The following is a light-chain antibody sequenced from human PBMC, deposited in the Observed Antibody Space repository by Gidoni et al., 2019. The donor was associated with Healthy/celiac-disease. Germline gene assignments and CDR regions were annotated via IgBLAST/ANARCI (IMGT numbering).Light chain of an antibody. V-gene: IGKV1-8*01. Sequence: AIRMTQSPSSFSASTGDRVTITCRASQGISSYLAWYQQKPGKAPKHLIYAASTLQSGVPSRFSGSGSGTDFTLTISCLQSEDFATYYCQQYYSYTPLTFGGGTKVEIK. CDR3: QQYYSYTPLT. CDR2: AAS. J-gene: IGKJ4*01. CDR1: QGISSY.